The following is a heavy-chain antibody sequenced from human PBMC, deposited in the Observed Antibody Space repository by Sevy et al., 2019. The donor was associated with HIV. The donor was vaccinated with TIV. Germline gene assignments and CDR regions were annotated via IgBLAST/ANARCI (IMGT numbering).Heavy chain of an antibody. CDR2: IYSGGST. Sequence: GGSLRLSCAASGFTVSSNYMSWVRQAPGKGLEWVSVIYSGGSTYYPDSVKGRFTISRDNSKNTLYLQMNSLRAEDTAVYYCARDLYHCGGDCYDAFDIWGQGTMVTVSS. D-gene: IGHD2-21*02. J-gene: IGHJ3*02. V-gene: IGHV3-53*01. CDR3: ARDLYHCGGDCYDAFDI. CDR1: GFTVSSNY.